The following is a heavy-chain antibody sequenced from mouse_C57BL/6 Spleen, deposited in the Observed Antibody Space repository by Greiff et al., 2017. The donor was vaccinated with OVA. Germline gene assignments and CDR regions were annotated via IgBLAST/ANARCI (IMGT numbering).Heavy chain of an antibody. J-gene: IGHJ3*01. V-gene: IGHV1-83*01. CDR2: YPGSGNTY. D-gene: IGHD2-3*01. CDR1: YTFTDYYM. CDR3: RLLAWFAY. Sequence: VQLQQSGPELVKPGASVKMSCKASGYTFTDYYMHWVKQKPGKSLEWIGEIYPGSGNTYYNEKFNGKATLTADTSSSTAYMQLSSLTSEDSAVYFCGRLLAWFAYWGQGTLVTVSA.